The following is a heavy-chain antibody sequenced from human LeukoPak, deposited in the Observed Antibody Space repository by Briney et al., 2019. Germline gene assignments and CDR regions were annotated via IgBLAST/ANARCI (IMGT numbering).Heavy chain of an antibody. CDR1: GYTFTGYY. D-gene: IGHD4-11*01. Sequence: ASVKVSCKASGYTFTGYYMHWLRQAPGQGLEWMGWIIPNSGGTNYAQKFQGRVTMTRDTSISTAYMELSRLRSDDTAVYYCARDRSNYAGSYFFDYWGQGSLVTVSS. CDR2: IIPNSGGT. V-gene: IGHV1-2*02. CDR3: ARDRSNYAGSYFFDY. J-gene: IGHJ4*02.